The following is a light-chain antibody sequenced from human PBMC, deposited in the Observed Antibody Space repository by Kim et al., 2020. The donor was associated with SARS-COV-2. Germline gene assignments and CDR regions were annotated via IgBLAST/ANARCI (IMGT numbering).Light chain of an antibody. J-gene: IGKJ1*01. CDR2: EAS. CDR1: QRISSW. Sequence: ASVGDSVTITCRASQRISSWLAWYQQKPGNAPRLLIYEASSLEGGVPSRFSGSGSGTEFTLTISSLQPDDFATYYCQQYNSYPWTFGQGTKVDIK. CDR3: QQYNSYPWT. V-gene: IGKV1-5*03.